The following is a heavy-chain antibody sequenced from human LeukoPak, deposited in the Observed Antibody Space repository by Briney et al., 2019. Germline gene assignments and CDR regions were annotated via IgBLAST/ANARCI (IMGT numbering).Heavy chain of an antibody. Sequence: GESLKISCKGSGYSFASYWIGWVRQMPGKGLEWMGIIYPGDSDTRYSPSFQGQVTISADKSISTAYLQWSSLKASDTAMYHCASIGYSYDNYFDYWGQGTLVTVSS. CDR1: GYSFASYW. J-gene: IGHJ4*02. CDR3: ASIGYSYDNYFDY. V-gene: IGHV5-51*01. D-gene: IGHD5-18*01. CDR2: IYPGDSDT.